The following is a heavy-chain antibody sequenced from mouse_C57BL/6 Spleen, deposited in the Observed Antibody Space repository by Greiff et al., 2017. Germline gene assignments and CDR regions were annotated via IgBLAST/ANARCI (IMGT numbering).Heavy chain of an antibody. Sequence: EVQLVESGRGLVKPGGSLKLSCAASGFTFSSYTMSWVRQTPEKRLEWVATISGGGGNTYYPDSVKGRFTISRDNAKNTLYLQMSSLRSEDTALDYCARMGNVPFAYWGQGTLVTVSA. CDR3: ARMGNVPFAY. J-gene: IGHJ3*01. CDR2: ISGGGGNT. CDR1: GFTFSSYT. D-gene: IGHD2-1*01. V-gene: IGHV5-9*01.